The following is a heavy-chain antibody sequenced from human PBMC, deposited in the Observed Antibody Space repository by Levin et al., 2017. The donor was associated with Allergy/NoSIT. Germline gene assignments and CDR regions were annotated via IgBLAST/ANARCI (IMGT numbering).Heavy chain of an antibody. CDR3: AKGQSDFWSGYLFDY. CDR1: GFTFSSYA. J-gene: IGHJ4*02. D-gene: IGHD3-3*01. Sequence: QSGGSLRLSCAASGFTFSSYAMTWVRQAPGKGLEWVSGISASGGTTNYADSVKGRFTISRDNSKNTLYLQMNSLRAEDTAVYYCAKGQSDFWSGYLFDYWGQGTLVTVSS. V-gene: IGHV3-23*01. CDR2: ISASGGTT.